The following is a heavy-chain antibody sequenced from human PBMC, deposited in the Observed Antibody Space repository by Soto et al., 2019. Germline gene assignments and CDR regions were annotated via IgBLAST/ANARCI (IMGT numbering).Heavy chain of an antibody. V-gene: IGHV1-18*01. D-gene: IGHD6-13*01. CDR2: ISAYNGNT. J-gene: IGHJ4*02. Sequence: ASVKVACKASGYTFTSYGISWVRQAPGQGLEWMGWISAYNGNTNYAQKLQGRVTMTTDTSTSTAYMELRSLRSDDTAVYYCARERDWVAARPYYFDYWGQRTLVTVSA. CDR3: ARERDWVAARPYYFDY. CDR1: GYTFTSYG.